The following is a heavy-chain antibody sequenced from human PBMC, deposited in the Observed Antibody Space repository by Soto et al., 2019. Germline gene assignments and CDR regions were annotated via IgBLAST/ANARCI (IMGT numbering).Heavy chain of an antibody. CDR1: GHSISSGFYY. Sequence: SETLSLTCAVSGHSISSGFYYWGWIRQPPGKGLEWIGSIYHSGSTNYNPSLKSRVTTSVDTSKNQFSLKLSSVTAADTAVYYCARERLYCSGGSCYDYWGQGTLVTVSS. CDR2: IYHSGST. D-gene: IGHD2-15*01. V-gene: IGHV4-38-2*02. CDR3: ARERLYCSGGSCYDY. J-gene: IGHJ4*02.